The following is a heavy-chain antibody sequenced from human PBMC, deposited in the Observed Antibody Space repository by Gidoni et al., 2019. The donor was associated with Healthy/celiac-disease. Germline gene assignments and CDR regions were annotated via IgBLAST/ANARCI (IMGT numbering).Heavy chain of an antibody. CDR1: GCTFSNAW. V-gene: IGHV3-15*01. J-gene: IGHJ4*02. CDR2: IKSKTDGGTT. CDR3: TTGRRPSRTDY. Sequence: EVQLVESGGGLVKPGGSLRLSCAASGCTFSNAWMSWVRQAPGKGLEWVGRIKSKTDGGTTDYAAPVKGRFTISRDDSKNTLYLQMNSLKTEDTAVYYCTTGRRPSRTDYWGQGTLVTVSS.